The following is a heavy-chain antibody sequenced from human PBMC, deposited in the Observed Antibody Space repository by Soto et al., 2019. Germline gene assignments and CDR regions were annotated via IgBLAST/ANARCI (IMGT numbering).Heavy chain of an antibody. CDR2: MNPNSGNT. CDR1: GYTFTSYD. D-gene: IGHD3-9*01. Sequence: QVQLVQSGAEVKKPGASVKVSCKASGYTFTSYDINWVRQATGQGLEWMGWMNPNSGNTGYAQKFQGRVTMTRNTSISTAYMELSSLRSEDTAVYYCARGFYDILPGYLNWFDPWGQGTLVTVSS. J-gene: IGHJ5*02. V-gene: IGHV1-8*01. CDR3: ARGFYDILPGYLNWFDP.